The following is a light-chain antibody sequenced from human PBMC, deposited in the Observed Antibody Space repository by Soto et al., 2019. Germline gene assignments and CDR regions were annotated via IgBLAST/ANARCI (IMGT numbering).Light chain of an antibody. Sequence: EIVLTQSPGTPSLSPVGKATPSCRASQSVSNYVAWYQQKPGQAPRLLIYDASNRATGIPARFSGSGSGTDFTLTISSLEPEDFAVYYCQQRSNWLFGPGTKVDIK. V-gene: IGKV3-11*01. CDR2: DAS. CDR3: QQRSNWL. J-gene: IGKJ3*01. CDR1: QSVSNY.